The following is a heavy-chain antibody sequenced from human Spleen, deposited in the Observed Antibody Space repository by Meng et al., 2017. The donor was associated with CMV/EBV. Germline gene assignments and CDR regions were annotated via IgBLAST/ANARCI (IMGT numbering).Heavy chain of an antibody. CDR1: GYTFTDYY. V-gene: IGHV1-2*02. Sequence: VSVKVSCKASGYTFTDYYIHWVRQAPGQGLEWMGWIKPISGDTNYAQKFQGRVTMTRDTSISTAYMELSRLRSDDTAVYFCARHSITGTTWLDHWGQGALVTVSS. J-gene: IGHJ4*02. CDR3: ARHSITGTTWLDH. CDR2: IKPISGDT. D-gene: IGHD1-20*01.